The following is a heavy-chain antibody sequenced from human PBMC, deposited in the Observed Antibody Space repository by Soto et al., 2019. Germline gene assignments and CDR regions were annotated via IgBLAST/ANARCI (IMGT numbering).Heavy chain of an antibody. Sequence: SETLSLTCSVSGDSISTSKYFWGWIRQPPGKGLGWIGSIYSSGNTYYNPSLKNRVTISVDTSKNQFSLKLTSMTAADTAVYYCARPKTGVLWEALNPWGQGTLVTVSS. CDR3: ARPKTGVLWEALNP. CDR2: IYSSGNT. D-gene: IGHD1-26*01. V-gene: IGHV4-39*01. J-gene: IGHJ5*02. CDR1: GDSISTSKYF.